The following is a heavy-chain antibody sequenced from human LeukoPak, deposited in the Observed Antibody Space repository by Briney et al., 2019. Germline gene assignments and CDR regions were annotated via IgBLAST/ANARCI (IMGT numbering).Heavy chain of an antibody. CDR1: GYTFTSYG. V-gene: IGHV1-18*04. CDR2: ISSYDGNT. J-gene: IGHJ4*02. D-gene: IGHD2-15*01. CDR3: ARDTPTISGTDW. Sequence: GASVNVSCKASGYTFTSYGISWVRQAPGQGLEWMAWISSYDGNTNYAQTLQGRVTMTTDTSTRTAYMERRRLRSDERAVYYCARDTPTISGTDWGGQGTLVTVS.